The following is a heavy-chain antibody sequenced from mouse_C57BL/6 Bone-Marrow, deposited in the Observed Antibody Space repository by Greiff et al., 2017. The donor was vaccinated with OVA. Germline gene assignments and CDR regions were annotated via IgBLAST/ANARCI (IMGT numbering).Heavy chain of an antibody. CDR2: ISYDGSN. CDR3: ASRFITTVVATDRYYFDY. J-gene: IGHJ2*01. V-gene: IGHV3-6*01. D-gene: IGHD1-1*01. CDR1: GYSITSGYY. Sequence: EVKLMESGPGLVKPSQSLSLTCSVTGYSITSGYYWNWIRQFPGNKLEWMGYISYDGSNNYNPSLKNRISITRDTSKNQFFLKLNSVTTEDTATYYCASRFITTVVATDRYYFDYWGQGTTLTVSS.